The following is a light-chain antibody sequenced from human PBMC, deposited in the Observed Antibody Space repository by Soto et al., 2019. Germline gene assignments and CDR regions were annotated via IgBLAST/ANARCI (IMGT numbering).Light chain of an antibody. J-gene: IGLJ1*01. CDR2: VNS. CDR1: SSNIGAGYD. CDR3: QSYDSSLSAV. Sequence: QSVLTQPPSVSGAPGQRVTISCTGNSSNIGAGYDVHWYQQLPGTAPQLLIFVNSNRPSGVPDRFSGSRSGTSASLAITGLQAEDEADYYCQSYDSSLSAVFGTGTKLTVL. V-gene: IGLV1-40*01.